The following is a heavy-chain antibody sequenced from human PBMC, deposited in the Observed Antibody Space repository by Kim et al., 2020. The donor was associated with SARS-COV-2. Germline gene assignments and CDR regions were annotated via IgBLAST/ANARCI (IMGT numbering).Heavy chain of an antibody. CDR3: VRENFWAFDV. J-gene: IGHJ3*01. D-gene: IGHD3-3*01. CDR1: GFTLSLYS. Sequence: GGSLRLSCATSGFTLSLYSMNWVRQSPGKGLDWVSHLRGSGTITKHADSVKGRFTISRDNAKNSLFLQVNGLRAADTAVYYCVRENFWAFDVWGQGTLVTVSS. CDR2: LRGSGTIT. V-gene: IGHV3-48*04.